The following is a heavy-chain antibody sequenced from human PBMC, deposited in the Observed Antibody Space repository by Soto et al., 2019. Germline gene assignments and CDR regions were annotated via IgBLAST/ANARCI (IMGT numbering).Heavy chain of an antibody. J-gene: IGHJ6*02. CDR2: ISAYNGNT. D-gene: IGHD3-16*01. V-gene: IGHV1-18*01. Sequence: QVQLVQSGAEVKKPGASVKVSCKASGYTFTSYGIIWVRQAPGQGLEWMGWISAYNGNTNYAQKLQGRVTMTTATTTSTAYLELRSMRSDDTAVYYCARVVGAYYYYGMDVWGQGTTVTVSS. CDR1: GYTFTSYG. CDR3: ARVVGAYYYYGMDV.